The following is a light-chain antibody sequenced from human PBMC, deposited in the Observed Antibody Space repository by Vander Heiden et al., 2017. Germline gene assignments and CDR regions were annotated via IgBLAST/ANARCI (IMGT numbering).Light chain of an antibody. J-gene: IGKJ1*01. V-gene: IGKV3-20*01. CDR3: QQNGSSQT. CDR1: QSVSSSY. CDR2: GAS. Sequence: EIVLTQSPGTLSLSPGERATLSCRASQSVSSSYLAWYQQKPFQAPRLLIYGASSKATGIPARCRGSGSGTDFTLTISRLEPEDVAEYYLQQNGSSQTFGQGAKVEIQ.